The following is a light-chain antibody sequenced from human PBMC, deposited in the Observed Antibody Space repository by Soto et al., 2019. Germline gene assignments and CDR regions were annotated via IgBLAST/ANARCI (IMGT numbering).Light chain of an antibody. J-gene: IGKJ1*01. CDR1: QSVGSA. V-gene: IGKV3-11*01. Sequence: ETVLTQSPATLSLSPGEGATLSCRASQSVGSALAWYQQKPGQAPRLLIHDVSIRATGVPARFSGSGSGTGFTLTISDLESEDFAVYYCQHRSGWPATFGQGTKVEI. CDR3: QHRSGWPAT. CDR2: DVS.